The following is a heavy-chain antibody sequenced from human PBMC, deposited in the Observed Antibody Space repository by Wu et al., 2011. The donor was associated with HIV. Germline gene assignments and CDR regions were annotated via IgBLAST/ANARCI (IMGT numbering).Heavy chain of an antibody. D-gene: IGHD3-22*01. CDR2: IIAIFGTA. CDR1: GGTFGVHG. CDR3: ARGSGYHFNYNYLVV. Sequence: VQLVQSGAEVRKPGSSVKVSCKTSGGTFGVHGISWVRQAPGQGLEWMGGIIAIFGTANYAQKFQGRVTITAGKSTTTTYMELNNLRSEDTAVYYCARGSGYHFNYNYLVVWGKGTTVTVSS. J-gene: IGHJ6*03. V-gene: IGHV1-69*14.